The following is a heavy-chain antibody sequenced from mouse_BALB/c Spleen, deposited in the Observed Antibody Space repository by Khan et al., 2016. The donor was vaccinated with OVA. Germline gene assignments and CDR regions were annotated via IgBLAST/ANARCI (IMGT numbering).Heavy chain of an antibody. CDR2: ISYSGST. CDR3: ARTARIKY. J-gene: IGHJ2*01. D-gene: IGHD1-2*01. V-gene: IGHV3-2*02. CDR1: GYSITSGYG. Sequence: EVQLQESGPGLVKPSQSLSLTCTVTGYSITSGYGWNWIRQFPGNKLEWMGYISYSGSTNYNPSLKSRISITRDTTKNQFFRQLNSVTTEDTATYYCARTARIKYWGQGTTLTVSS.